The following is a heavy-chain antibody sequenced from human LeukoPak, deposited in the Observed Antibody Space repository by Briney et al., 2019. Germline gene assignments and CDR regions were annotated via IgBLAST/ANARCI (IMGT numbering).Heavy chain of an antibody. V-gene: IGHV3-30*04. Sequence: PGGSLRLSCAASGFTFSSYAMHWVRQAPGKGLEWVAVISYDGSNKYYADSVKGRFTISRDNSKNTLYLQVNSLRAEDTAVYYCASRYHSSGWYTDYWGQGTLVTVSS. J-gene: IGHJ4*02. CDR3: ASRYHSSGWYTDY. CDR1: GFTFSSYA. D-gene: IGHD6-19*01. CDR2: ISYDGSNK.